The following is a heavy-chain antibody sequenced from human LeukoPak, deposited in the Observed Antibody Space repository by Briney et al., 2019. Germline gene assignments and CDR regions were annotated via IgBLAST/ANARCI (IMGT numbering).Heavy chain of an antibody. CDR2: IIPIFGTA. J-gene: IGHJ4*02. Sequence: ASVKASCKASGGTFSSYAISWVRQAPGQGLEWMGGIIPIFGTANYAQKFQGRVTITADESTSTAYMELSSLRSEDTAVYYCARSRYYDFWSGVGGSFDYWGQGTLVTVSS. D-gene: IGHD3-3*01. CDR3: ARSRYYDFWSGVGGSFDY. CDR1: GGTFSSYA. V-gene: IGHV1-69*01.